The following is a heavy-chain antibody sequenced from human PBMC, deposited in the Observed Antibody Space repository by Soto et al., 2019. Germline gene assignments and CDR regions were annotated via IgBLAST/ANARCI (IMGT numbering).Heavy chain of an antibody. J-gene: IGHJ3*02. Sequence: PSETLSLTCTVSSGSISNLYWAWIRQPPGKGLEWIGYIDYSGSTNYNPSLKSRVTISVDTSKNQFSLKLNSVTAADTAIFYCASGRRFSSRCDALDIWGPGTMVTVSS. V-gene: IGHV4-59*11. CDR2: IDYSGST. CDR1: SGSISNLY. D-gene: IGHD6-13*01. CDR3: ASGRRFSSRCDALDI.